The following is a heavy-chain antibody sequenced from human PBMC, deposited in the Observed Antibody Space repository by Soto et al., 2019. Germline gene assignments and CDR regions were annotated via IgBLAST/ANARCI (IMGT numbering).Heavy chain of an antibody. CDR2: IKSKTDGGTT. D-gene: IGHD3-22*01. V-gene: IGHV3-15*07. CDR3: TTGHYYDSSGYAY. CDR1: GFTFSNAW. J-gene: IGHJ4*02. Sequence: GGSLRLSCAASGFTFSNAWMNWVRQAPGKGLEWVGRIKSKTDGGTTDYAAPVKGRFTISRDDSKNTLYLQMNSLKTEDTAVYYCTTGHYYDSSGYAYWGQGTLVTVSS.